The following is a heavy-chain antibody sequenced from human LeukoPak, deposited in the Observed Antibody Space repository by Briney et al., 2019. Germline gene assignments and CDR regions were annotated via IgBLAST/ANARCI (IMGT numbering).Heavy chain of an antibody. Sequence: SVKVSCKASGGTFSSYAISWVRQAPGQGLEWMGRIIPILGIANYAQKFQGRVTITADKSTSTAYMELSSLRSEDTAVYYCARDKSSGGSDSPDAGIAAAGTNYWGQGTLVTVSS. CDR2: IIPILGIA. J-gene: IGHJ4*02. D-gene: IGHD6-13*01. V-gene: IGHV1-69*04. CDR1: GGTFSSYA. CDR3: ARDKSSGGSDSPDAGIAAAGTNY.